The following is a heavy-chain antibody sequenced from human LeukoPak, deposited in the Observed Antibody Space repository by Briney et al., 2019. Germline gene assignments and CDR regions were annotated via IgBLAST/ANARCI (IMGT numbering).Heavy chain of an antibody. Sequence: ASVKVSCKASGYTFTGYYMHWVRQAPGQGLEWMGWINPNSGGTNYAQTLQGWVTMTRDTSISTAYMELSRLRSDDTAVYYCARDRRDGDETFDYWGQGTLVTVSS. V-gene: IGHV1-2*04. CDR3: ARDRRDGDETFDY. D-gene: IGHD4-17*01. CDR2: INPNSGGT. CDR1: GYTFTGYY. J-gene: IGHJ4*02.